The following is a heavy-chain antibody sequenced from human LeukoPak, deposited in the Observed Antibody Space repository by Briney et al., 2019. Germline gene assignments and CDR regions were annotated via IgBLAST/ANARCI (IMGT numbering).Heavy chain of an antibody. CDR3: AKRAYCGGDCYIFDY. Sequence: PGGSLRLSGAASGFTFSSYAMSWVRQAPGKGLEWVSAISGSGGSTYYADSVKGRFTISRDNSKNTLYLQMNSLRAEDTAVYYCAKRAYCGGDCYIFDYWGQGTLVTVSS. J-gene: IGHJ4*02. V-gene: IGHV3-23*01. D-gene: IGHD2-21*02. CDR2: ISGSGGST. CDR1: GFTFSSYA.